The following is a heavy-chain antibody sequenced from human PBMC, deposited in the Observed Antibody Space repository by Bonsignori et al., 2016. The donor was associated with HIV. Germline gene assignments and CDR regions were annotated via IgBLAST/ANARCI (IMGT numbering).Heavy chain of an antibody. CDR3: ARTGRFLEWLPLFDY. D-gene: IGHD3-3*01. Sequence: WVRQAPGQGLEWMGGIIPIFGTANYAQKFQGRVTITADESTSTAYMELSSLRSEDTAVYYCARTGRFLEWLPLFDYWGQGTLVTVSS. CDR2: IIPIFGTA. J-gene: IGHJ4*02. V-gene: IGHV1-69*01.